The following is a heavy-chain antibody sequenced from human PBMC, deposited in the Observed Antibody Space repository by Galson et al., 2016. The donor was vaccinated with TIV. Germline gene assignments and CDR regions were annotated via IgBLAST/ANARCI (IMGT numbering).Heavy chain of an antibody. CDR2: MNPNSGST. Sequence: SVKVSCKASGHTFTSYDVNWVRQAPGQGLEWMGWMNPNSGSTGYTQKFQGRVTMTRDTSVSTAYMELSNLRSEDTAVYFCAQLVRKCGMTRCYGDHVDYWGQGTLVTVSS. V-gene: IGHV1-8*01. CDR1: GHTFTSYD. CDR3: AQLVRKCGMTRCYGDHVDY. J-gene: IGHJ4*02. D-gene: IGHD2-2*01.